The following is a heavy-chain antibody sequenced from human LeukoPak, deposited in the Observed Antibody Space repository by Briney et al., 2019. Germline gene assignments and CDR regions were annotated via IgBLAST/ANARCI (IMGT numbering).Heavy chain of an antibody. CDR3: ENRIPPLFYSFDS. V-gene: IGHV3-23*01. D-gene: IGHD2-2*02. CDR1: GFTFSSYA. Sequence: GGSLRLSCAASGFTFSSYAMSWVLQAPGKGLEWVSAISGSGGSTYYADPVKGRFTISRDNSKNTLYLQMNSLRAEDTAVYYWENRIPPLFYSFDSGGQEPLVTVSS. CDR2: ISGSGGST. J-gene: IGHJ4*02.